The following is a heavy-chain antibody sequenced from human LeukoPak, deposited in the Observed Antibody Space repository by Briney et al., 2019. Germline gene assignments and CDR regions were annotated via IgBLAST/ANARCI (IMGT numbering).Heavy chain of an antibody. Sequence: GGSLRLSCVAPGSTFINYWMSWVRQAPGKGLGWVANIKQDGSEKYYVESVKGRFTIFRDNAKNSLFLQMNSLRVDDTAVYYCARDGDGYKSTPFDYWGQGTLVTVSS. CDR1: GSTFINYW. D-gene: IGHD5-24*01. J-gene: IGHJ4*02. CDR2: IKQDGSEK. V-gene: IGHV3-7*01. CDR3: ARDGDGYKSTPFDY.